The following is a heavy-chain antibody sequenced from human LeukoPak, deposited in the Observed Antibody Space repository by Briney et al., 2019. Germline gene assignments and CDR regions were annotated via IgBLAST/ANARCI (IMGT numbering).Heavy chain of an antibody. CDR3: ARSMVRGIIRHDYYMDV. V-gene: IGHV2-70*11. CDR2: IDWDDDK. CDR1: GFSLSTSGMC. J-gene: IGHJ6*03. Sequence: ESGPALVKATQTLTLTCTFSGFSLSTSGMCVSWIRQPPGKALEWLARIDWDDDKYYSTSLKTRLTISKDISKNQVVLTMTNMDPVDTATYYCARSMVRGIIRHDYYMDVWGKGTTVTISS. D-gene: IGHD3-10*01.